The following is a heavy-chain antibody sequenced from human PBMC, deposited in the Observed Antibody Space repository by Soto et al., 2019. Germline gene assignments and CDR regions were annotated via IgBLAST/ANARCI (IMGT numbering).Heavy chain of an antibody. CDR3: ARAVNYDFWSGYSDWFDP. V-gene: IGHV4-59*01. J-gene: IGHJ5*02. Sequence: QVQLQESGPGLVKPSETLSLTCTVSGGSISSYYWSWIRQPPGKGLEWIGYIYYSGSTNYNPSLKSRVTISGYTSKNQFSLKLSSVTAADTAVYYCARAVNYDFWSGYSDWFDPWGQGTLVTVSS. CDR1: GGSISSYY. D-gene: IGHD3-3*01. CDR2: IYYSGST.